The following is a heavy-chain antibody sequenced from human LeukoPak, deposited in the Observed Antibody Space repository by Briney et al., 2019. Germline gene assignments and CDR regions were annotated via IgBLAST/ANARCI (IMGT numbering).Heavy chain of an antibody. D-gene: IGHD6-19*01. Sequence: ASVKVSCKASGYTFTGYYMHWVRQAPGQGLEWMGWINPNSGGTNYAQKFQGWVTMTRDTSISTAYMELSRLRSDDTAVYYCARSRGPNYSSGWYDYYYYGMDVWGQGTTVTVSS. CDR2: INPNSGGT. J-gene: IGHJ6*02. CDR3: ARSRGPNYSSGWYDYYYYGMDV. V-gene: IGHV1-2*04. CDR1: GYTFTGYY.